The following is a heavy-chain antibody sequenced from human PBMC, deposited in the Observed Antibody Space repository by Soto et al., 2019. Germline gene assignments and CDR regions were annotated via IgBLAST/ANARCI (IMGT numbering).Heavy chain of an antibody. CDR3: AREDSIIIPAVSDF. J-gene: IGHJ4*02. V-gene: IGHV3-21*01. Sequence: GGSLRLSCAVSGFTFNNYGVNWVRQAPGKGLEWVSSVSKSDYTYYSDSVKGRFTISRDNAKNSVSLQMNTLRAEDTAVYYCAREDSIIIPAVSDFWGQGTLVTVSS. CDR2: VSKSDYT. D-gene: IGHD2-2*01. CDR1: GFTFNNYG.